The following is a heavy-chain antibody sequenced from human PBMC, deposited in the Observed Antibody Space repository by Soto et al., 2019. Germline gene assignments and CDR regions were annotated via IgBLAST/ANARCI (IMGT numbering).Heavy chain of an antibody. V-gene: IGHV3-11*06. Sequence: GGSLRLSCATSGFPFNDYYMTWIRQAPGKGLEWLSHISPKSTFRNYADSVKGRFTISRDNTESSLFLQMDSLGVDDTAVYSCVRGGGGGLFEHWGQGVLVTVSS. D-gene: IGHD2-21*01. CDR2: ISPKSTFR. CDR3: VRGGGGGLFEH. CDR1: GFPFNDYY. J-gene: IGHJ4*02.